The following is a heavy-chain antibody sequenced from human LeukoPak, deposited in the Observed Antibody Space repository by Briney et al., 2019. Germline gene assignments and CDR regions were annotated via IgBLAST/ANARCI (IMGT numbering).Heavy chain of an antibody. CDR1: GFTFSSYA. V-gene: IGHV3-30-3*01. CDR3: ARAGVDSSGYYAYDAFDI. D-gene: IGHD3-22*01. Sequence: PGGSLRLSCAASGFTFSSYAMHWARQAPGKGLEWVAVISYDGSNKYYADSVKGRFTISRDNSKNTLYLQMNSLRAEDTAVYYCARAGVDSSGYYAYDAFDIWGQGTMVTVSS. CDR2: ISYDGSNK. J-gene: IGHJ3*02.